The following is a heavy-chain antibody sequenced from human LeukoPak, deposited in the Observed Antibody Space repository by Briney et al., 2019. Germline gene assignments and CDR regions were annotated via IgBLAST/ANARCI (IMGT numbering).Heavy chain of an antibody. CDR2: ISAYNGNT. Sequence: ASVKVSCKASGYTFTSYGISWVRQAPGQGLEWMGWISAYNGNTNYAQKLQGRVTMTTDTSTSTAYMELRSLRSDDAAVYYCARDIPTVTPLDYWGQGTLVTVSS. D-gene: IGHD4-11*01. V-gene: IGHV1-18*01. J-gene: IGHJ4*02. CDR1: GYTFTSYG. CDR3: ARDIPTVTPLDY.